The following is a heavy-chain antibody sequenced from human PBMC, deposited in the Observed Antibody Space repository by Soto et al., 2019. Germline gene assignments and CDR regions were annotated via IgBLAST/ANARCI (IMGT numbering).Heavy chain of an antibody. CDR2: IWYDGSNT. Sequence: GGSLRLSCEASGFTFSSYGMHWVRQAPGKGLEWVAVIWYDGSNTYYADSVKGRFTISRDNSKNTLYLHMNSLRAEDTAVYYCARKVNVDTAMLWAHYFYAVDVWGQGTTVTVSS. CDR1: GFTFSSYG. CDR3: ARKVNVDTAMLWAHYFYAVDV. D-gene: IGHD5-18*01. J-gene: IGHJ6*02. V-gene: IGHV3-33*01.